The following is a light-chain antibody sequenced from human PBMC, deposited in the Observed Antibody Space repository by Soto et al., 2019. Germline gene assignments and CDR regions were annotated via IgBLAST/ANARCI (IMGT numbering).Light chain of an antibody. Sequence: EIVLTQSPATLSLSPGERATLSCRASQSVSSYLAWDQQKPGQAPRLLIYDAFNRATGIPARFSGSGSGTDFTLTISSLEPEDFAVYYCQQRSNWPLTFGGGTKVEIK. CDR2: DAF. CDR1: QSVSSY. J-gene: IGKJ4*01. V-gene: IGKV3-11*01. CDR3: QQRSNWPLT.